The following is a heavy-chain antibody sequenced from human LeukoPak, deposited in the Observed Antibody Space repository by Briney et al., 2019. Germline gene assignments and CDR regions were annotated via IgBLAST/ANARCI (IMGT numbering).Heavy chain of an antibody. CDR1: GFTFSSYS. V-gene: IGHV3-21*01. J-gene: IGHJ6*02. Sequence: GGSLRLSCAASGFTFSSYSMNWVRQAPGKGLEWVSSISSTGSYIYYADSVEGRFTISRDNAKNSLYLQMNSLRAEDTAVYYCARDGIAAAGTKYYYYYYGMDVWGQGTTVTVSS. D-gene: IGHD6-13*01. CDR3: ARDGIAAAGTKYYYYYYGMDV. CDR2: ISSTGSYI.